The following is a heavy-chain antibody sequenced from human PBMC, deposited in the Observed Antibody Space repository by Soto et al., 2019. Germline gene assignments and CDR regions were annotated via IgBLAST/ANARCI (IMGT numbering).Heavy chain of an antibody. CDR1: GFTFSSYN. Sequence: GGSLRLSCAASGFTFSSYNMNWVRQAPGKGLEWVSFISSGSEYIYYADSVKGRFNISRDNAKNSLYLQMNSLRGEDTAVYYCTRDRQLVQDWFDPWGQGTLVTVSS. J-gene: IGHJ5*02. CDR3: TRDRQLVQDWFDP. V-gene: IGHV3-21*06. CDR2: ISSGSEYI. D-gene: IGHD6-13*01.